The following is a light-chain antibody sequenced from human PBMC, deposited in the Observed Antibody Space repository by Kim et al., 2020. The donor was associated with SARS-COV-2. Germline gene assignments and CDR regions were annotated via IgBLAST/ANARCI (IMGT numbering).Light chain of an antibody. J-gene: IGLJ1*01. CDR2: DVS. Sequence: GQSITLSCTGTSNDVGFYNYVSLYQQHPGKAPKLIIFDVSNRPSGASDHFSGSKSGNTASLTISGLQAEDEADYYCSSYTSSSTLVFGTGTKVTVL. CDR1: SNDVGFYNY. V-gene: IGLV2-14*03. CDR3: SSYTSSSTLV.